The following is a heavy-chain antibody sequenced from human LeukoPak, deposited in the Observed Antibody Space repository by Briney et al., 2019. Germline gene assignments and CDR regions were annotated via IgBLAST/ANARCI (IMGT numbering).Heavy chain of an antibody. CDR3: ARVGGDYAMDV. V-gene: IGHV4-30-4*08. CDR1: GGSISSGDYY. Sequence: SQTLSLTSTVSGGSISSGDYYWSWIRQPPGKGLEWIGYIYYSGSTYYNPSLKSRVTISVDTSKNQFSLKLSSVTAADTAVYYCARVGGDYAMDVWGKGTTVTVSS. J-gene: IGHJ6*04. CDR2: IYYSGST. D-gene: IGHD4-17*01.